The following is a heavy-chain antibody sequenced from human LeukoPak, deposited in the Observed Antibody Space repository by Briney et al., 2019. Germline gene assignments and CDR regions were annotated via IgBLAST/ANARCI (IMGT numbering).Heavy chain of an antibody. J-gene: IGHJ6*03. CDR2: IRYDGTDK. D-gene: IGHD5-18*01. CDR1: GFTFSNHG. CDR3: GKGLAYTYPYSGNMDV. V-gene: IGHV3-30*02. Sequence: PGGSLRLSCAASGFTFSNHGMHWVRQAPGKGLEWVAFIRYDGTDKYYADSVKGRSTISRDNSENTVSLQLNSLRAEDTAVYYCGKGLAYTYPYSGNMDVWGKGTTVTISS.